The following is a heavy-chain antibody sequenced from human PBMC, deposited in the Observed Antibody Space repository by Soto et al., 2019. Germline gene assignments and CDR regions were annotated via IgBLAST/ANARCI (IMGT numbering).Heavy chain of an antibody. D-gene: IGHD2-15*01. J-gene: IGHJ3*02. CDR2: LYIADGT. CDR3: ATWLLREHAFDI. CDR1: GFTVNGKKY. Sequence: SGGSLRLSCAASGFTVNGKKYITWVRQAPGKGLEWVSALYIADGTFYADSVKGRFTVSIDSSKNTAYLQMNNLSPEDTAVYYCATWLLREHAFDIWGLGTMVTVSS. V-gene: IGHV3-53*01.